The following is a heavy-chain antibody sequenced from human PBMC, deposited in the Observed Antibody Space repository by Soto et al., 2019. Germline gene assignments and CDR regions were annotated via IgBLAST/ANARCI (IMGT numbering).Heavy chain of an antibody. CDR2: INPDSRAT. V-gene: IGHV1-2*02. CDR3: ARCDYGTGGYPFPYFDY. CDR1: GYSFTGYY. D-gene: IGHD2-8*02. Sequence: HEHLVQSGAEVKRPGASLKVSCKASGYSFTGYYIHWVRQAPGQGLEWMGWINPDSRATNYAQNFQGMVTLTSDTSISTASMDLTSLTSDDTAVYYWARCDYGTGGYPFPYFDYWGQGTLVIVSS. J-gene: IGHJ4*02.